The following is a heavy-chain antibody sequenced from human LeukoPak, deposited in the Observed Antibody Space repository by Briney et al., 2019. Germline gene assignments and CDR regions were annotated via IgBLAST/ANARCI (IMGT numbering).Heavy chain of an antibody. CDR1: GFIFDDYG. V-gene: IGHV3-20*04. J-gene: IGHJ3*02. Sequence: GGSLRLSCAASGFIFDDYGMSWVRQGPGEGLEWVSGINWNGGRTGYAESVKGRFTISRGNAKKSLYLQMDSLRVEDTALYYCARGLGVVTPGGDAFDIWGQGTMVTVSS. D-gene: IGHD3-3*01. CDR2: INWNGGRT. CDR3: ARGLGVVTPGGDAFDI.